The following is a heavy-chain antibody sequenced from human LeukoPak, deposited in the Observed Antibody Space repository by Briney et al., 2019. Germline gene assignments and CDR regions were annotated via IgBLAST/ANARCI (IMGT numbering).Heavy chain of an antibody. CDR3: ARYCSSTSCYRTFDY. CDR2: IYHSGST. V-gene: IGHV4-38-2*01. Sequence: PSETLSLTCAVSGYSISSGYYWGWSRRPPGKGREGIGNIYHSGSTKYNRSLKRRVTISVDTSKNQLSLQLSSVTAADTAVYYCARYCSSTSCYRTFDYWGQGTLVTVSS. D-gene: IGHD2-2*01. CDR1: GYSISSGYY. J-gene: IGHJ4*02.